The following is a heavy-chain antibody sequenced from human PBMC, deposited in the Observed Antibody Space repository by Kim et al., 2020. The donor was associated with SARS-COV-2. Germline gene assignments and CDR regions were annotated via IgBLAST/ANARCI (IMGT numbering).Heavy chain of an antibody. CDR1: GFTLSSYS. CDR2: ISSSSRYI. J-gene: IGHJ4*01. Sequence: GGSLRLSCAASGFTLSSYSMNWVRQAPGKGLEWVASISSSSRYIYYADSVKGRFTISRDNAKNSLYLQMNSLRAEDTAVYYCASDGLQFMGSTHYFDHWCHGAPVAVAS. CDR3: ASDGLQFMGSTHYFDH. V-gene: IGHV3-21*01. D-gene: IGHD1-26*01.